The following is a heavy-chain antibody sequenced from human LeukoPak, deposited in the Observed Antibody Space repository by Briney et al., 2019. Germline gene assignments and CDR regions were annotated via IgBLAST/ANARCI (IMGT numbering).Heavy chain of an antibody. CDR3: AHRLRADSRGYYLSSPSGFDY. CDR2: FYWDDDQ. J-gene: IGHJ4*02. Sequence: ESGPTLVKPTQTLTLTCTFSGFSLNTRGVGVGWIRQPPGKALEWLALFYWDDDQRYSPSLKSRLTITKDTSKNQVVLTMTNMDPVDTATYYCAHRLRADSRGYYLSSPSGFDYWGQGTLVTVSS. CDR1: GFSLNTRGVG. V-gene: IGHV2-5*02. D-gene: IGHD3-22*01.